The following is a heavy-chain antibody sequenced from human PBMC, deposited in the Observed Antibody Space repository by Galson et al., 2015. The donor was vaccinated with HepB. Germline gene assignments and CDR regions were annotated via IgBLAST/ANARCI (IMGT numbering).Heavy chain of an antibody. CDR2: ISNSGSDT. V-gene: IGHV3-11*06. CDR1: GFTFSDYY. Sequence: SLRLSCAASGFTFSDYYISWIRQAPGKGLEWVSYISNSGSDTNYADSVKGRFTISRDNAKKSLYLQMNSLRAEDTAVYYCARAQPRDILTGYYSYWGQGTLVTVSS. J-gene: IGHJ4*02. CDR3: ARAQPRDILTGYYSY. D-gene: IGHD3-9*01.